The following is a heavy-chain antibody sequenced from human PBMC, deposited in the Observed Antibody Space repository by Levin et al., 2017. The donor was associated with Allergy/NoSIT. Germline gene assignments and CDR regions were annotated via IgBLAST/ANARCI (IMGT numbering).Heavy chain of an antibody. CDR3: ATIAVADTSFDY. CDR1: GGSISSSNYY. D-gene: IGHD6-19*01. CDR2: LYYSGST. J-gene: IGHJ4*02. V-gene: IGHV4-39*01. Sequence: GSLRLSCTVSGGSISSSNYYWGWIRQPPGKGLEWIGSLYYSGSTYYNPSLKSRVTISEDTSKNQFSLKLSSVTAADTAVYYCATIAVADTSFDYWGQGTLVTVSS.